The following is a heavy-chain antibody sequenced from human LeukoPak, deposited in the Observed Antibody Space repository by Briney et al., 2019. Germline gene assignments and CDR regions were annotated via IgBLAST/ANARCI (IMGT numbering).Heavy chain of an antibody. V-gene: IGHV4-61*08. CDR1: GGSISSGDYY. J-gene: IGHJ5*02. CDR3: ARETGVQWLAWFDP. D-gene: IGHD6-19*01. Sequence: PSETLSLTCTVSGGSISSGDYYWSWIRQPPGKGLEWIGYIYYSGSTNYNPSLKSRVTISVDTSKNQFSLKLSSVTAADTAVYYCARETGVQWLAWFDPWGQGTLVTVSS. CDR2: IYYSGST.